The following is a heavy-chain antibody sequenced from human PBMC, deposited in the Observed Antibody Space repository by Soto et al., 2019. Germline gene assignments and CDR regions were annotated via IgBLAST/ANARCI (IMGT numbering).Heavy chain of an antibody. V-gene: IGHV4-38-2*01. CDR2: MYHSGIT. Sequence: SETLSLTCAVSGYSIRSGYFWGWIRQPPGKGLKWIGSMYHSGITYYNLSLKSRVTISVDTSKNQLSLNLTSVTAADTAVYYCATYRKFFQIWGQGTKVTVSS. J-gene: IGHJ3*02. CDR1: GYSIRSGYF. CDR3: ATYRKFFQI.